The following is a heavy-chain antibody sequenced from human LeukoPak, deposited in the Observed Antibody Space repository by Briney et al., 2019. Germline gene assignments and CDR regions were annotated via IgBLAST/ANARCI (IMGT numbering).Heavy chain of an antibody. CDR1: GGTFSSYA. V-gene: IGHV1-69*01. D-gene: IGHD2-2*01. J-gene: IGHJ6*02. CDR2: IIPIFGTA. Sequence: SVKVSCKASGGTFSSYAISWVRQAPGQGLEWMGGIIPIFGTANYAQKFQGRVTITADESTSTAYMELSSLRSEDTAVYYCAGLLVVPAARRLFYYYYGMDVWGQGTTVTVSS. CDR3: AGLLVVPAARRLFYYYYGMDV.